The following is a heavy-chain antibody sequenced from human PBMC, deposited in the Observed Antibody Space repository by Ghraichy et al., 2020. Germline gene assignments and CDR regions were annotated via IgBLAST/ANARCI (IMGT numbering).Heavy chain of an antibody. Sequence: SCAASGFTFRRNWMSWVRQAPGKGLEWVAMIKEDGSEERYVGSVRGRFTISSDNAKNSLFLQMNSLRAEDTAVYYCARLDSTLVTGDKWGQGTLVTVSS. CDR1: GFTFRRNW. V-gene: IGHV3-7*01. CDR2: IKEDGSEE. CDR3: ARLDSTLVTGDK. J-gene: IGHJ4*02. D-gene: IGHD3-9*01.